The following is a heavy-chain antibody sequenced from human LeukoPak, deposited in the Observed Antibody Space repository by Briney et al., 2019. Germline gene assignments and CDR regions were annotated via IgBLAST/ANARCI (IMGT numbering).Heavy chain of an antibody. J-gene: IGHJ4*02. Sequence: ASVKVSCKASGYTFTGYYMHWVRQAPGQGLEWMGWINPNSGGTNYAQKFQGRVTMTRDTSISTAYMELSRLRSDDTAMYYCARDPRTTGMTRCFDYWGQGTLVTVSP. D-gene: IGHD1-1*01. CDR1: GYTFTGYY. CDR3: ARDPRTTGMTRCFDY. V-gene: IGHV1-2*02. CDR2: INPNSGGT.